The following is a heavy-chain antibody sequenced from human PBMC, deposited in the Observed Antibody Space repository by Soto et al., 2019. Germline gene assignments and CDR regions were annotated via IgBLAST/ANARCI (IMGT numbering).Heavy chain of an antibody. CDR3: AKDIVVVPAAIGYYYYGMDV. D-gene: IGHD2-2*02. Sequence: GGSLRLSCAASGFTFSSYGMHWVRQAPGKGLEWVAVISYDGSNKYYADSVKGRFTISRDNSKNTLYLQMNSLRAEDTAVYYCAKDIVVVPAAIGYYYYGMDVWGQGTTVTVSS. J-gene: IGHJ6*02. V-gene: IGHV3-30*18. CDR2: ISYDGSNK. CDR1: GFTFSSYG.